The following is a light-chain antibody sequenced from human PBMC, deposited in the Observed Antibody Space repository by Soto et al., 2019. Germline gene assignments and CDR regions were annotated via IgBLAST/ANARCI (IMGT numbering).Light chain of an antibody. CDR3: QQYGSSPLYT. Sequence: EIVLTQSPGTLSLYPGERATLSCRASQSVSSSYLAWYQQKPGQAPRLLIYGASSRATGIPDRFSGSGSGTDFTLTISRLEPEDFAVYYCQQYGSSPLYTFGQGTTLEIK. CDR2: GAS. J-gene: IGKJ2*01. V-gene: IGKV3-20*01. CDR1: QSVSSSY.